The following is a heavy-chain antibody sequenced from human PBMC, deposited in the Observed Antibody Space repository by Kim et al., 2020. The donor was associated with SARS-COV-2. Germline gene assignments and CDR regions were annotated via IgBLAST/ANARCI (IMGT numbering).Heavy chain of an antibody. D-gene: IGHD3-3*01. J-gene: IGHJ5*02. CDR3: ARQGLTIFGDGWFDP. Sequence: SLKSRVTISVDTSKNQFSLKLSSVTAADTGVYYCARQGLTIFGDGWFDPWGQGTLVTVSS. V-gene: IGHV4-39*07.